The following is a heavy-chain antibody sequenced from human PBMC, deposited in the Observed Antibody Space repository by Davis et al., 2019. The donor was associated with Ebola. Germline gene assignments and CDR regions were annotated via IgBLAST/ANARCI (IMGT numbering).Heavy chain of an antibody. Sequence: AASVKVSCKASGGTFSSYAISWVRQAPGQGLEWMGGIIPIFGTANYAQKFQGRVTITADESTSTAYMELSSLRSEDTAVYYCARSNRHIVVVLLMDVWGQGTTVTVSS. CDR3: ARSNRHIVVVLLMDV. CDR2: IIPIFGTA. J-gene: IGHJ6*02. V-gene: IGHV1-69*13. D-gene: IGHD2-21*01. CDR1: GGTFSSYA.